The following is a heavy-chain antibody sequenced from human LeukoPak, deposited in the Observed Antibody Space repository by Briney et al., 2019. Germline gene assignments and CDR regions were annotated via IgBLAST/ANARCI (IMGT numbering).Heavy chain of an antibody. CDR3: ATDGAGFDT. V-gene: IGHV3-11*01. CDR1: GFTFNDYY. Sequence: GGSLRLSCAASGFTFNDYYMSWLRQAPGKGLDLLSYINIGGTNTHYADSVKGRFTISRDNAKKSLYLEMNNLRDEDTAVYYCATDGAGFDTWGQGVLVTVSS. CDR2: INIGGTNT. J-gene: IGHJ5*02.